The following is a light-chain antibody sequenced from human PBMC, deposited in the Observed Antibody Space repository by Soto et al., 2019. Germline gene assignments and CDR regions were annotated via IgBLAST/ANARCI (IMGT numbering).Light chain of an antibody. CDR2: DAS. CDR1: QSVSNS. V-gene: IGKV3-11*01. CDR3: QQRTGWPPIFT. J-gene: IGKJ3*01. Sequence: EIVLTQSPVTLSLSPGERATLSCRATQSVSNSLAWYQQKPVQPPRLLIYDASSRATGIPARFGGSGSGTDFTLTISSLEPEDFAVYYCQQRTGWPPIFTFGPGTKVDIK.